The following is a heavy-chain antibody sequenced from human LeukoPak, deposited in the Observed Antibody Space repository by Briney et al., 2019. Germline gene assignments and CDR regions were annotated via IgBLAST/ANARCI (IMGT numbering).Heavy chain of an antibody. CDR1: GFTFSSYA. D-gene: IGHD7-27*01. CDR3: ARANWGSLRWFDP. Sequence: GGSLRLSCAASGFTFSSYAMTWVRQAPGKGLEWVSAISGSGGSTYYADSVKGRFTISRDNSKNTLYLQMNSLRADDTAVYYRARANWGSLRWFDPWGQGTLVTVSP. J-gene: IGHJ5*02. CDR2: ISGSGGST. V-gene: IGHV3-23*01.